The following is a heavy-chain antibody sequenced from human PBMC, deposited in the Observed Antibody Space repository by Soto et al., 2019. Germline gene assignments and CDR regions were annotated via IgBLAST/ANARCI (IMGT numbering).Heavy chain of an antibody. CDR3: AKDPNGDYVGGFDM. J-gene: IGHJ3*02. CDR2: VTASGSRT. V-gene: IGHV3-23*01. Sequence: PGGSKRVSSTTAGFICNGYAVSWVRQKPGRGLEFVSGVTASGSRTYYADSVKGRFIISRDNSKNTLSLQMNSLRAEDTAVYYCAKDPNGDYVGGFDMWGQGTKVTVSS. CDR1: GFICNGYA. D-gene: IGHD4-17*01.